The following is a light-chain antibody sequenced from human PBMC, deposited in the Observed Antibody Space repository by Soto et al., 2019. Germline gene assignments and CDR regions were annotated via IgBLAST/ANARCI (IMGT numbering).Light chain of an antibody. CDR3: AAWDDSLNVV. Sequence: QSVLTQPPSASGTPGQRVTISCSGSSSNIGSNTVNWYQQLPGTAPKLLIYSNNQRPSGVPDRFSGSKSGTSASLAISGLQSEDEADYYCAAWDDSLNVVFGGGTSSPS. V-gene: IGLV1-44*01. CDR2: SNN. J-gene: IGLJ2*01. CDR1: SSNIGSNT.